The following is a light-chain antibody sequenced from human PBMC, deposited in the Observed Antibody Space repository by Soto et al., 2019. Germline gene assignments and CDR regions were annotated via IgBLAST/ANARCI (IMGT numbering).Light chain of an antibody. Sequence: DIQMTQSPSTLSASLGDRVTITCRASQGVSRWLAWYQQKPGRAPKLLMYEASTLESGVPSRFSGSGSGTEFTLTINSLQTDDFAIYYCQQYNSYSRTFGQGTKVDIK. J-gene: IGKJ1*01. CDR3: QQYNSYSRT. V-gene: IGKV1-5*01. CDR1: QGVSRW. CDR2: EAS.